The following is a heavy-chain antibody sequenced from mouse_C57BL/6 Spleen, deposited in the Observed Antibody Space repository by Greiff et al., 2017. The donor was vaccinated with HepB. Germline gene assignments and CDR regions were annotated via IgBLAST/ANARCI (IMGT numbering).Heavy chain of an antibody. D-gene: IGHD4-1*01. CDR1: GYTFTSYW. Sequence: QVQLQQPGAELVKPGASVKMSCKASGYTFTSYWITWVKQRPGQGLEWIGDIYPGSGSTNYNEKFKSKATLTVDTSSSTAYMQLSSLTSEDSAVYYCARERTVTFYYAMDYWGQGTSVTVSS. CDR2: IYPGSGST. V-gene: IGHV1-55*01. CDR3: ARERTVTFYYAMDY. J-gene: IGHJ4*01.